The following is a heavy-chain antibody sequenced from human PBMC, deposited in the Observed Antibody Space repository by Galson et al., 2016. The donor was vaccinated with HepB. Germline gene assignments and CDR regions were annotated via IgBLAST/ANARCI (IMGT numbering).Heavy chain of an antibody. V-gene: IGHV4-39*01. CDR3: ASHGPKGRSGWGKWFDP. CDR2: ISYSGTT. CDR1: GGSISSTNYF. D-gene: IGHD3-16*01. Sequence: SETLSLTCTVSGGSISSTNYFWGWVRQPPGKGLDWIGSISYSGTTNYNPSLRSRVTISADTSKNQISLSLTSVTATDTAVYYCASHGPKGRSGWGKWFDPWGQGALVTVSS. J-gene: IGHJ5*02.